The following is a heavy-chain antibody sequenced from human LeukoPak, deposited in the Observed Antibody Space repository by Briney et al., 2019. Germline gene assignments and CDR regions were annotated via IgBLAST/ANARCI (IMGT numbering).Heavy chain of an antibody. J-gene: IGHJ3*02. CDR2: IYTSGST. V-gene: IGHV4-4*09. Sequence: KPSETLSLTCTVSGGSISSYYWSWIRQPPGKGLEWIGYIYTSGSTNHNPSLKSRVTISLDTSKNQFSLKLSCVTAADTAVYYCARQGVYNWNAAVLEVFDIWGQGAMVTVSS. CDR3: ARQGVYNWNAAVLEVFDI. CDR1: GGSISSYY. D-gene: IGHD1-1*01.